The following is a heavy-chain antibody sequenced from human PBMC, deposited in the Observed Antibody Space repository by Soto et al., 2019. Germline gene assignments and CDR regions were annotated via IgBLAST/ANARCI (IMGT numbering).Heavy chain of an antibody. D-gene: IGHD5-12*01. Sequence: ASVKGSCKASGYTFTIYYMHWVRQAPGQGLEWMGIINPSGGSTSYAQKFQGRVTMTRDTSTSTVYMELSSLRSEDTAVYYCARDRDLYGGYSGYALYYYYYYYVDVWGKGTTVTVSS. CDR3: ARDRDLYGGYSGYALYYYYYYYVDV. V-gene: IGHV1-46*03. CDR1: GYTFTIYY. J-gene: IGHJ6*03. CDR2: INPSGGST.